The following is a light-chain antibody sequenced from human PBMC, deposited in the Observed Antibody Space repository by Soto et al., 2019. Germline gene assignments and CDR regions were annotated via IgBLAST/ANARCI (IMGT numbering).Light chain of an antibody. CDR1: QSVSNY. Sequence: EIVLTQSPATLSLSPGERATLSCRASQSVSNYLAWYQQKPGQAPRLLIYDASNRATGIPARFSGSGSGTDFTLSISSLAPENFAVYYCQQRSNWPPTWTFGQGTKVEIK. CDR2: DAS. V-gene: IGKV3-11*01. CDR3: QQRSNWPPTWT. J-gene: IGKJ1*01.